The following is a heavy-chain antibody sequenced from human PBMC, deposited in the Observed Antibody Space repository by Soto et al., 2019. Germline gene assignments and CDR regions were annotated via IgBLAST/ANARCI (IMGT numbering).Heavy chain of an antibody. CDR1: GYTYTDSR. V-gene: IGHV1-18*01. J-gene: IGHJ6*03. D-gene: IGHD3-22*01. Sequence: ASVKVSCKTSGYTYTDSRITWVRQAPGQGLEWMGWIDSFKGNTKYAQKFQGRVTMITDTPTNTAYMELKSLRSDDTAVYYCARYRDSSDPGFYYMDVWGKGTTVTVSS. CDR3: ARYRDSSDPGFYYMDV. CDR2: IDSFKGNT.